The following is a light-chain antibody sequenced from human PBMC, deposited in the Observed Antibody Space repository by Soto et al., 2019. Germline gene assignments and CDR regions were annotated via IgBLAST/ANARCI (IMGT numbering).Light chain of an antibody. V-gene: IGLV2-8*01. Sequence: QSALTQPPSASGSPGQSVTISCTGTSSDVGGYNYVSWYQQHPGKAPKLMIYEVSKRPSGVPDRFSGSKSGNTASLTVSGSRPGDGADFSCRSFEGSNKLGGFGGGTKL. CDR1: SSDVGGYNY. CDR2: EVS. J-gene: IGLJ2*01. CDR3: RSFEGSNKLGG.